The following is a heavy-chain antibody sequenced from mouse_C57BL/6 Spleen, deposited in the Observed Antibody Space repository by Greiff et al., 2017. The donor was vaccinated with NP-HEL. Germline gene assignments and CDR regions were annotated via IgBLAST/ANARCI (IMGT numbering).Heavy chain of an antibody. CDR3: ARDANFGYYWYFDV. J-gene: IGHJ1*03. V-gene: IGHV3-1*01. CDR1: GYSITSGYD. CDR2: ISYSGST. D-gene: IGHD2-2*01. Sequence: EVQGVESGPGMVKPSQSLSLTCTVTGYSITSGYDWHWIRHFPGNKLEWMGYISYSGSTNYNPSLKSRISITHDTSKNHFFLKLNSVTTEDTATYYCARDANFGYYWYFDVWGTGTTVTVSS.